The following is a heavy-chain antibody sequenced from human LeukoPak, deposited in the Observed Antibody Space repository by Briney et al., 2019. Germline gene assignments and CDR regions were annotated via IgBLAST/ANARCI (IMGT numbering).Heavy chain of an antibody. Sequence: SETLSLTCTVSGGSISSYYWSWIRQPPGKGLEWIGYIYYSGSTNYNPSLKSRVTISVDTSKNQFSLKLSSVTAADTAVYYCARVPDYGGNSDWYFDLWGRGTLVTVSS. D-gene: IGHD4-23*01. J-gene: IGHJ2*01. CDR2: IYYSGST. CDR3: ARVPDYGGNSDWYFDL. V-gene: IGHV4-59*01. CDR1: GGSISSYY.